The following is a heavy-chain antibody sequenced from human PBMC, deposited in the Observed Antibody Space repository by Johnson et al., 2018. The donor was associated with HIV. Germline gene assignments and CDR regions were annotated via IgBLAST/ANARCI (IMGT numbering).Heavy chain of an antibody. J-gene: IGHJ3*02. CDR1: GFTFSNAW. Sequence: VQLVESGGGLVKPGGSLRLSCAASGFTFSNAWMNWVRQAPGKGLEWVGRIRSKTDGGTTEYAAPVKGRFTVSRDDSKNTLYLHMNSLRAEDTAVYYCAREVDGFDIWGQGTMVIVSS. CDR2: IRSKTDGGTT. CDR3: AREVDGFDI. V-gene: IGHV3-15*05.